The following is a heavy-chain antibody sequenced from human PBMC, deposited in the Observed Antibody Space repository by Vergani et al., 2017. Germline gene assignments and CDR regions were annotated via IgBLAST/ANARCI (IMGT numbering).Heavy chain of an antibody. CDR3: AKDRGDYGGNSDSSL. V-gene: IGHV3-23*01. D-gene: IGHD4-23*01. Sequence: EVQLLESGGGLVQPGGSLRLSCAASGFTFSSYAMSWVRQAPGKGLEWVSAISGSGGSTYYADSVKGRFTISRDNSKNTLYLQMNSPRAEDTAVYYCAKDRGDYGGNSDSSLWGQGTLVTVSS. CDR2: ISGSGGST. CDR1: GFTFSSYA. J-gene: IGHJ4*02.